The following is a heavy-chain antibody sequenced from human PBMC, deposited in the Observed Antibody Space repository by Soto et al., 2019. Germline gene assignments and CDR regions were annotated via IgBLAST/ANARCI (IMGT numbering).Heavy chain of an antibody. Sequence: SETLSLTCTVSGGSINSYYWSWIRQPPGKGLEWIGQIYYTGSTNYNPSLKSRVTISVDTSKNQFSLKLSSVTAADTAVYYCARARVVPAYPLYYYYMDVWGKGTTVTVSS. CDR3: ARARVVPAYPLYYYYMDV. CDR2: IYYTGST. D-gene: IGHD2-2*01. V-gene: IGHV4-59*01. J-gene: IGHJ6*03. CDR1: GGSINSYY.